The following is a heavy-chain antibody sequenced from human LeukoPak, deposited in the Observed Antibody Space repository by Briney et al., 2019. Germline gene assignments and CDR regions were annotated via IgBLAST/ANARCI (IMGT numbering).Heavy chain of an antibody. D-gene: IGHD3-9*01. Sequence: GTLSLTCAVSGGSISSSNWWSWGRQTPGKGLEWIGEIYHSGSTNYNPSLKSRVTISVDKSKNQFSLKLSSVTAADTAVYYCARDPDYDISTGYYMGLDYWGQGTLVTVSS. J-gene: IGHJ4*02. V-gene: IGHV4-4*02. CDR3: ARDPDYDISTGYYMGLDY. CDR2: IYHSGST. CDR1: GGSISSSNW.